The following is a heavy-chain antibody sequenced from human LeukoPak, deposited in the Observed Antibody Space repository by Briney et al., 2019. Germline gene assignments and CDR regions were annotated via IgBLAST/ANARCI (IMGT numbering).Heavy chain of an antibody. Sequence: ASVKVSCKASGYTFTGYFIHWVRQAPGQGLEWMGQINPNSGGTNYAQKFQGRVTMTRDTSISTAYMELGRLRSDDTAVYYCARGKELLDSWGQGTLVTVSS. V-gene: IGHV1-2*06. J-gene: IGHJ4*02. D-gene: IGHD1-26*01. CDR3: ARGKELLDS. CDR1: GYTFTGYF. CDR2: INPNSGGT.